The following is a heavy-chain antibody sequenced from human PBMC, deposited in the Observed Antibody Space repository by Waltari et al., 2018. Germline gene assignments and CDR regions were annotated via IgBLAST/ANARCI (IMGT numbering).Heavy chain of an antibody. CDR2: IYYSGST. J-gene: IGHJ3*02. CDR1: GGSISSGGYY. D-gene: IGHD6-13*01. V-gene: IGHV4-31*03. Sequence: QVQLQESGPGLVKPSQTLSLTCTVSGGSISSGGYYWSWIRQHPGKGLEWIGYIYYSGSTDYNPALKSRVTRSVDTSKNQFSLKLSSVTAADTAVYYCARDTHIIAAAGPGDDAFDIWGQGTMVTVSS. CDR3: ARDTHIIAAAGPGDDAFDI.